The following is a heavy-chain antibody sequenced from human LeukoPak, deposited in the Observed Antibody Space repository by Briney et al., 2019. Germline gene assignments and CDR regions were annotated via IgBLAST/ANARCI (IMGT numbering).Heavy chain of an antibody. D-gene: IGHD1-26*01. J-gene: IGHJ4*02. CDR3: ARDLSGSYRFDY. CDR2: INPNSGGT. CDR1: GYTFTGYY. Sequence: GASVRVSCKASGYTFTGYYMHWVRQAPGQGLEWMGWINPNSGGTNYAQKFQGRVTMTRDTSISTAYMELSRLRSDDTAVYYCARDLSGSYRFDYWGQGTLVTVSS. V-gene: IGHV1-2*02.